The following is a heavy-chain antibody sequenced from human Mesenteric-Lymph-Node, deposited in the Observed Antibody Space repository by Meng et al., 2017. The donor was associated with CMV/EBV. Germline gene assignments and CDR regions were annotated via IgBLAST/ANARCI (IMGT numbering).Heavy chain of an antibody. CDR3: ARDFGGSVGYGMDV. J-gene: IGHJ6*02. Sequence: ASVKVSCKASGYRFTGYYIHWVRQAPGQGLEWMGWININSGGSNYAQQFQGRVTMTRDTSIGTAYMELSRLRSDDTAVYFCARDFGGSVGYGMDVWGQGTTVTVSS. D-gene: IGHD2-15*01. CDR2: ININSGGS. CDR1: GYRFTGYY. V-gene: IGHV1-2*02.